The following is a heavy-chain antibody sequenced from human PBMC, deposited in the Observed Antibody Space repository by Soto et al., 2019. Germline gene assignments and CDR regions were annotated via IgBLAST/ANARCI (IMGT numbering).Heavy chain of an antibody. Sequence: PSETLSLTCSVSGDSINSDKYYWGWIRQPPGKGLEWIGSIYYRGNTYYNPSLQTRVTISLDKSKNQFSLKLSSVTAADTAVYYCARSIQWLVDYYGMDVWGQGTTVTVSS. CDR2: IYYRGNT. V-gene: IGHV4-39*07. D-gene: IGHD6-19*01. J-gene: IGHJ6*02. CDR3: ARSIQWLVDYYGMDV. CDR1: GDSINSDKYY.